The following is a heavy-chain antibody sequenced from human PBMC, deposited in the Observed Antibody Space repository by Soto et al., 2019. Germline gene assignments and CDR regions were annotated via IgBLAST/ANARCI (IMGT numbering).Heavy chain of an antibody. CDR3: ARTLPFLEWLFTTFHP. V-gene: IGHV4-34*01. J-gene: IGHJ5*02. CDR2: INHSGIT. Sequence: SETLSLTWAVYCVSFSGYYWSWIRQPPGKVLEWIGEINHSGITNYNPSLKSRVTISVHTSKKQFSLKLSSVTEADMAVYYCARTLPFLEWLFTTFHPWAQRPPVTVSP. D-gene: IGHD3-3*01. CDR1: CVSFSGYY.